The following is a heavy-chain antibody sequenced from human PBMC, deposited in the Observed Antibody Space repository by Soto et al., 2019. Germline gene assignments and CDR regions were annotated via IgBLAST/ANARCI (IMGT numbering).Heavy chain of an antibody. J-gene: IGHJ3*02. CDR1: GFTFSNAW. CDR2: IKSKTDGGTT. D-gene: IGHD5-12*01. CDR3: TTDGWVIVATDAFDI. V-gene: IGHV3-15*01. Sequence: PGGSLRLSCAASGFTFSNAWMSWVRQAPGKGLEWVGRIKSKTDGGTTDYAAPVKGRFTISRDDSKNTLYLQMNSLKTEDTAVYYCTTDGWVIVATDAFDIWGQGTMVTVSS.